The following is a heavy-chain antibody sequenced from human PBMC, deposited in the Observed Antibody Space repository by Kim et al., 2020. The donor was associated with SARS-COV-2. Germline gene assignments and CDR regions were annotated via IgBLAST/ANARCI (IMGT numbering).Heavy chain of an antibody. D-gene: IGHD5-12*01. V-gene: IGHV3-23*01. CDR3: AKVPSGYDYRDY. CDR1: GFSFSSYA. Sequence: GGSLRLSCAASGFSFSSYAMSWVRQAPGKGLEWVSGISGSGGITYYADSVKGRFTISRDNSKNTLYLQMNSLRAEDTAVYYCAKVPSGYDYRDYWGQGTLVTVTS. J-gene: IGHJ4*02. CDR2: ISGSGGIT.